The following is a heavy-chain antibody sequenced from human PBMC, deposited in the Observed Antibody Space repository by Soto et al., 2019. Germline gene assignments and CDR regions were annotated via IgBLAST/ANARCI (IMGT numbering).Heavy chain of an antibody. Sequence: SETLSLTCTVSGGSISRSGLYWGWIRQPPGKGLEWIGSLYYDGGTYYNPSLESRVTMSVDTSKNQFSLKLSSVTAADTAVYYCARQWELTADSWGQGTLVTVSS. CDR3: ARQWELTADS. V-gene: IGHV4-39*01. CDR2: LYYDGGT. D-gene: IGHD1-26*01. J-gene: IGHJ4*02. CDR1: GGSISRSGLY.